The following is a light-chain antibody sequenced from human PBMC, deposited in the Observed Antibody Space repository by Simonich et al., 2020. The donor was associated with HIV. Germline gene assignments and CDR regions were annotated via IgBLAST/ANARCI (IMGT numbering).Light chain of an antibody. CDR2: WAS. V-gene: IGKV4-1*01. Sequence: DIVMTQSPDSLAVSLGERATINCKSSQSVLYSSNNKNYLAWYQQKPGQPPKLIIYWASTRESGFPDRFSGSGSGTDFTLTISSLQAEDVAVYYCQQYYITPFTFGPGTKVDIK. J-gene: IGKJ3*01. CDR1: QSVLYSSNNKNY. CDR3: QQYYITPFT.